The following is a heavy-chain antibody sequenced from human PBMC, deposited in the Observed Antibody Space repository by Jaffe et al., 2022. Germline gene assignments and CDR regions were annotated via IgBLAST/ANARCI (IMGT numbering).Heavy chain of an antibody. V-gene: IGHV3-30*02. CDR2: IRSDGSNK. D-gene: IGHD2-2*02. J-gene: IGHJ4*02. Sequence: QVQLVESGGGVVQSGGSLRLSCAASGFTFSSYGMHWVRQAPGKGLEWVTFIRSDGSNKYYADSVKGRFTISRDNSRDTLYLQMNSLGLDDTAVYYCAIIPLNRAQFDYWGQGTLVTVSS. CDR1: GFTFSSYG. CDR3: AIIPLNRAQFDY.